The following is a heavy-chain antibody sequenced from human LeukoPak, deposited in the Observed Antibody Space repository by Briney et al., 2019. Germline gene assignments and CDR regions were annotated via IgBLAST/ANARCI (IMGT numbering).Heavy chain of an antibody. CDR1: GYTFSGYY. CDR2: INPNSGGT. D-gene: IGHD1-26*01. Sequence: ASVKVSCKASGYTFSGYYMHWVRQAPGQGLEWMGWINPNSGGTNYAQKFQGRVTMTRDTSISTAYMELSRLTPDDTAVYYCARGGVGATIYWSQGTLVTVSS. J-gene: IGHJ4*02. CDR3: ARGGVGATIY. V-gene: IGHV1-2*02.